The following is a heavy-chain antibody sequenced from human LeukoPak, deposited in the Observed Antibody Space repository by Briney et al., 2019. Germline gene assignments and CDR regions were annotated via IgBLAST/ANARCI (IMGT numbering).Heavy chain of an antibody. CDR3: ARVQVERRMDF. CDR1: GFSFSHFW. V-gene: IGHV3-7*04. Sequence: GGSLRLSRVGSGFSFSHFWLSWVRQPPGKGLEWVANIKQGGSERHYVDPVKGRFTISRDNAKNSLFLEINSLRVEDTAAFYCARVQVERRMDFWGQGTLVTVSS. CDR2: IKQGGSER. D-gene: IGHD1-1*01. J-gene: IGHJ4*02.